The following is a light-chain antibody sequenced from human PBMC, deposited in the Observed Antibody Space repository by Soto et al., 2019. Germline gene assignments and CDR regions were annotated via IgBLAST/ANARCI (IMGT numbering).Light chain of an antibody. CDR1: SSEVGGYNY. CDR3: CSYAGSYTVL. V-gene: IGLV2-11*01. Sequence: QSALTQPRSVSGSAGQSVTSSCTRTSSEVGGYNYVSWYQQHPGKAPKLMIYDVSKRPSGAPDRFSGSKSGNTASLTISGLQAEDEADYYCCSYAGSYTVLFGGGTKLTVL. J-gene: IGLJ2*01. CDR2: DVS.